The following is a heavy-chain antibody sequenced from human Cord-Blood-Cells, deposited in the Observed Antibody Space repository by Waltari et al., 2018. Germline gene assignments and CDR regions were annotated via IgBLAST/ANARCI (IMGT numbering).Heavy chain of an antibody. CDR1: GFTVSSNY. D-gene: IGHD6-13*01. Sequence: EVQLVESGGGLIQPGGSLRLSCAASGFTVSSNYMTWVRQAPGKGLDGVSVIYSVGSKYYADSVKGRFTISRDNSKNTLYLQMNSLRAEDTAVYYCARLDSSSWSHFDYWGQGTLVTVSS. V-gene: IGHV3-53*01. J-gene: IGHJ4*02. CDR3: ARLDSSSWSHFDY. CDR2: IYSVGSK.